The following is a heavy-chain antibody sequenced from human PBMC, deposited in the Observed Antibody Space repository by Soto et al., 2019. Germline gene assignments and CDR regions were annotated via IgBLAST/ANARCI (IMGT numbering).Heavy chain of an antibody. V-gene: IGHV1-8*01. J-gene: IGHJ3*02. D-gene: IGHD3-3*01. CDR1: GYTFTSYD. CDR3: ARMGGKRITIFGVAMGAFDI. CDR2: MNPNSGNT. Sequence: ASVKVSCKASGYTFTSYDINWVRQDTGQGLEWMGWMNPNSGNTGYAQKFQGRVTMTRDTSISTAYMELSRLRSDDTAVYYCARMGGKRITIFGVAMGAFDIWGQGTMVTVSS.